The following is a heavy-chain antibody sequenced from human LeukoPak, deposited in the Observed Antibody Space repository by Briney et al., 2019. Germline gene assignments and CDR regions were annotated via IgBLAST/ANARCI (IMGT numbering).Heavy chain of an antibody. CDR2: MNPNSGNT. V-gene: IGHV1-8*01. Sequence: PVASVKVSCKASGYTFTTYDLNWVRQATGQGLEWMGWMNPNSGNTGYAQKFQGRVTMTRNISITTACMELSNLTSEDTAVYYCARRIRGAPTGYWGQGTLVTVSS. CDR1: GYTFTTYD. J-gene: IGHJ4*02. CDR3: ARRIRGAPTGY. D-gene: IGHD3-10*01.